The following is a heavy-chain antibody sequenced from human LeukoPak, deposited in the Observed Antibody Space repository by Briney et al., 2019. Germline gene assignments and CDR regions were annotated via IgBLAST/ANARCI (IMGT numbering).Heavy chain of an antibody. CDR3: ARQMIGEGYYFDY. CDR2: IYYSGST. V-gene: IGHV4-39*01. J-gene: IGHJ4*02. D-gene: IGHD2-21*01. Sequence: WVRQPPGKGLEWIGSIYYSGSTYYNPSLKSRVTISVDTSKNQFSLKLSSVTAADTAVYYCARQMIGEGYYFDYWGQGTLVTVSS.